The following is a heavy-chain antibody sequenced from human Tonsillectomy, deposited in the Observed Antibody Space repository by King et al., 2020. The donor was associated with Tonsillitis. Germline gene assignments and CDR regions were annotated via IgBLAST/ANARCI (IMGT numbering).Heavy chain of an antibody. D-gene: IGHD6-13*01. J-gene: IGHJ5*02. CDR1: GYTFTGYY. Sequence: QLVQSGAEVKKPGASVKVSCKASGYTFTGYYMHWVRQAPGQGLEWMGWINPNSGGTNYAQKFQGRVTMTRDTSISTAYMELSRLRSDDTAVYVCARPARAAAGTLDWLDPWGQGTLVTVSS. CDR2: INPNSGGT. V-gene: IGHV1-2*02. CDR3: ARPARAAAGTLDWLDP.